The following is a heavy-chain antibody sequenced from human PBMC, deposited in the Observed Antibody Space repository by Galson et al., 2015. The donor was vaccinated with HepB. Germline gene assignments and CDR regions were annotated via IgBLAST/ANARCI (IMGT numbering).Heavy chain of an antibody. CDR1: GGTFTNYC. CDR2: IVPMVGIA. V-gene: IGHV1-69*10. J-gene: IGHJ6*02. CDR3: ARDKIEGTVIRGNGFDV. D-gene: IGHD3-10*01. Sequence: SVKVSCKASGGTFTNYCISWVRQAHGKGLEWMGGIVPMVGIANYAQKFQGRVTITADESTSTVYMDLSSLRSEDTAVYYCARDKIEGTVIRGNGFDVWGQGTTVAVSS.